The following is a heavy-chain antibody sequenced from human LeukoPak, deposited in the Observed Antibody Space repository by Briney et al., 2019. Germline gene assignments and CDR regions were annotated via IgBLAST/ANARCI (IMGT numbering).Heavy chain of an antibody. CDR2: IYYSGST. J-gene: IGHJ4*02. CDR1: GXSISSGDDY. D-gene: IGHD3-10*01. V-gene: IGHV4-30-4*01. CDR3: ARANLYGSGRPYYFDY. Sequence: PSETLSLTWTVSGXSISSGDDYWSWIRQPPGKGREWIGYIYYSGSTYYNPSLKSRVTISVETSKNQFSLKLSSVTAADTAVYYCARANLYGSGRPYYFDYWGQGTLVTVSS.